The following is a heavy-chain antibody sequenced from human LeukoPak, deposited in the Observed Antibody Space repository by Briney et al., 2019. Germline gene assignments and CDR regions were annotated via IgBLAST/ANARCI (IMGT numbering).Heavy chain of an antibody. CDR1: GHTFTSYG. Sequence: ASVKVSCKASGHTFTSYGISWVRQAPGQGLEWMGWISAYNGNTNYAQKLQGRVTMTTDTSTSTAYMELRSLRSDDTAVYYCARFRITIFGVVITADAFDIWGQGTMVTVSS. D-gene: IGHD3-3*01. J-gene: IGHJ3*02. CDR3: ARFRITIFGVVITADAFDI. CDR2: ISAYNGNT. V-gene: IGHV1-18*01.